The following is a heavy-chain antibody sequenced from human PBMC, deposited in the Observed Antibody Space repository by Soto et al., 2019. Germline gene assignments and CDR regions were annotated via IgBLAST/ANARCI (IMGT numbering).Heavy chain of an antibody. Sequence: EVQLLESGGGLVQPGGSLRLSCAASGFIFSSYAMNWVRQAPGKGLELVAGIDQSGGTAYYAESVRGRVAISRDNSSNTLFLQMSSLRAEDTALYYCAHPRGYGVFDAVDIWGQGTMVTVSS. CDR3: AHPRGYGVFDAVDI. V-gene: IGHV3-23*01. CDR2: IDQSGGTA. J-gene: IGHJ3*02. D-gene: IGHD2-8*01. CDR1: GFIFSSYA.